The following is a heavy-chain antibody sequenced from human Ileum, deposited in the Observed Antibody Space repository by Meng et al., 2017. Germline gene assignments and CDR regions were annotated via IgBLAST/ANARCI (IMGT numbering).Heavy chain of an antibody. CDR3: ARHIVGPTPGMEY. D-gene: IGHD1-26*01. Sequence: QVQLPGSGPGLVKPSGTLSLTCAGSGDSISSSGWWSWVRQPPGKGLEWIGQIYQSGSTNYNPSLKSRVTISIDRSENQLSLKLSSVTAADTAVYYCARHIVGPTPGMEYWGQGTLVTVSS. CDR2: IYQSGST. J-gene: IGHJ4*02. CDR1: GDSISSSGW. V-gene: IGHV4-4*02.